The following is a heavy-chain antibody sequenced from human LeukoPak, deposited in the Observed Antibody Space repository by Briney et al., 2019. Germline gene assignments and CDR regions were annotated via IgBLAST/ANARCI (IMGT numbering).Heavy chain of an antibody. V-gene: IGHV3-21*01. J-gene: IGHJ4*02. CDR2: ITSPVGHI. CDR1: GFTFSTYS. CDR3: ARDPGGSANIDY. Sequence: TGGSLRLSCAASGFTFSTYSMNWVRQAPGKGLEWVASITSPVGHIYYADSLKGRITISRDNAKSSLYLQMNSLRAEDTAVYYCARDPGGSANIDYWGQGTLVTVSS. D-gene: IGHD1-26*01.